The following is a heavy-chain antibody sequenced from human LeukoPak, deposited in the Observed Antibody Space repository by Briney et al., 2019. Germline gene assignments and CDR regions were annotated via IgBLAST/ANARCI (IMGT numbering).Heavy chain of an antibody. CDR3: ARVGCTNGVCYTASFDY. CDR1: GYTFTGYY. CDR2: INPNSGGT. V-gene: IGHV1-2*02. D-gene: IGHD2-8*01. J-gene: IGHJ4*02. Sequence: ASVKVSCKASGYTFTGYYMHWVRQAPGQGLEWMGWINPNSGGTNYAQKFQGRVTMTRDTSISTAYMELSRLRSDDTAVYYCARVGCTNGVCYTASFDYWGQGTLVTVSS.